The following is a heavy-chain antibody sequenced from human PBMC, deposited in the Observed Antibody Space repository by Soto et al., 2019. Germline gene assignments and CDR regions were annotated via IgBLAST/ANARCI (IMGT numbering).Heavy chain of an antibody. J-gene: IGHJ4*02. CDR1: GFTFSSYA. D-gene: IGHD3-3*01. Sequence: GGSLRLSCAASGFTFSSYAMHWVRQAPGKGLEYVSAISSNGGSTYYTNSVKGRFTISRDNSKNWLYLQMGSLGAEDMAVYYCARGHVLRFLEWLSPSYYFDYWGQGTLVTVSS. CDR3: ARGHVLRFLEWLSPSYYFDY. V-gene: IGHV3-64*01. CDR2: ISSNGGST.